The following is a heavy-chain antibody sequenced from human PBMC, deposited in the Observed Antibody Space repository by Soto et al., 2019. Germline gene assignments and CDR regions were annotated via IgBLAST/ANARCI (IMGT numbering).Heavy chain of an antibody. V-gene: IGHV1-8*01. CDR2: MNPNSGNT. D-gene: IGHD3-3*01. CDR3: ARVWSSGFWSGYYTGGHYYMDV. Sequence: ASVKVSCKASGYTFTSYDINWVRQATGQGLEWMGWMNPNSGNTGYAQKFQGRVTMTRNTSISTAYMELSSLRSEDTAVYYCARVWSSGFWSGYYTGGHYYMDVWGKGTTVTVSS. J-gene: IGHJ6*03. CDR1: GYTFTSYD.